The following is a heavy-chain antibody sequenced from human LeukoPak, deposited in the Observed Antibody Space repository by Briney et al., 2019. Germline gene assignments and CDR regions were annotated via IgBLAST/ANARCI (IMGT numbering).Heavy chain of an antibody. Sequence: GESLKISCKGSGYSLTSYWISWVRQMPGKGLEWMGRIDPSDSYTNYSPSFQGHVTISADKSISTAYLQWSSLKASDTAMYYCARLPTNIVATGPGDYWGQGTLVTVSS. CDR2: IDPSDSYT. D-gene: IGHD5-12*01. CDR1: GYSLTSYW. V-gene: IGHV5-10-1*01. CDR3: ARLPTNIVATGPGDY. J-gene: IGHJ4*02.